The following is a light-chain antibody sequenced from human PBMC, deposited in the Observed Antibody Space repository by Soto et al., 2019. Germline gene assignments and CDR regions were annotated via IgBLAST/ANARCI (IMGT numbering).Light chain of an antibody. J-gene: IGLJ3*02. Sequence: QSVVTQPPSASGTPGQRVTISCSGSDSNIGSNSVNWYQHLPGMAPKLLTHSNDHRPAGVADRFSGSKSGTLVSLAISGLQSQDEADYYCAACDDILNGWVFGGGTKLTVL. V-gene: IGLV1-44*01. CDR1: DSNIGSNS. CDR2: SND. CDR3: AACDDILNGWV.